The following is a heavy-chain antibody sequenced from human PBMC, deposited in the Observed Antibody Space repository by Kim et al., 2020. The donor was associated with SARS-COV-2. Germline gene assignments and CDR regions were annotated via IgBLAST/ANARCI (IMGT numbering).Heavy chain of an antibody. CDR1: GFTFGDYA. Sequence: GGSLRLSCTASGFTFGDYAMSWFRQAPGKGLEWVGFIRSKAYGGTTEYAASVKGRFTISRDDSKSIAYLQMNSLKTEDTAVYYCTRPLDRITMVRGVILRGYYYYGMDVWGQGTTVTVSS. CDR2: IRSKAYGGTT. D-gene: IGHD3-10*01. V-gene: IGHV3-49*03. J-gene: IGHJ6*02. CDR3: TRPLDRITMVRGVILRGYYYYGMDV.